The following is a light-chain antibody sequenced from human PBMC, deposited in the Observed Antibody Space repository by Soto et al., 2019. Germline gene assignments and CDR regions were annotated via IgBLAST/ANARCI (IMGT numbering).Light chain of an antibody. CDR1: SSDIGGYIY. CDR2: EVS. V-gene: IGLV2-14*01. CDR3: SSYSSANTVI. J-gene: IGLJ2*01. Sequence: QSALTPPASVSASPGQSITISCTGTSSDIGGYIYVSWYQHHPGKAPRLMIYEVSSRPSGVSNRFSGSKSGNTASLTISGLQAEDEAQYYCSSYSSANTVIFGGGTKVTVL.